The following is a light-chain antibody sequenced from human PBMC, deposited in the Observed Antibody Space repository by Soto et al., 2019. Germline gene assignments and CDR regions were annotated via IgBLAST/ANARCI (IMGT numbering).Light chain of an antibody. CDR1: QSVAGSY. CDR2: GAS. Sequence: EIVLTQSPGTLSFSPGERATLSCRASQSVAGSYLAWYQQKPGQAPRLLINGASSRATGIPDMFSGSGSGTDFTLTISRLEPEDFAVYYCQQYGSSPQIFGGGTKVEIK. J-gene: IGKJ4*01. V-gene: IGKV3-20*01. CDR3: QQYGSSPQI.